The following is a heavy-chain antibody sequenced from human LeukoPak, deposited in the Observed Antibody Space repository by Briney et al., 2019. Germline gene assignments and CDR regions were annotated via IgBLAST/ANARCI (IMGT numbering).Heavy chain of an antibody. D-gene: IGHD5-24*01. J-gene: IGHJ4*02. CDR1: GFTFSSYG. V-gene: IGHV3-33*01. Sequence: GRSLRLSCAASGFTFSSYGMHWVRQAPGKGLEWVAVIWYDGSNKYYADSVKGRFTISRDNSKNTLYLQMNSLRAGDTAVYYCAREKDGYNFLDYWGQGTLVTVSS. CDR2: IWYDGSNK. CDR3: AREKDGYNFLDY.